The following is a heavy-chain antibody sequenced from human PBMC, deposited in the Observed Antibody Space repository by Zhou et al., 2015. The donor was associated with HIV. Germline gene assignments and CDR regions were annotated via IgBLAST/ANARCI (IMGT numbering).Heavy chain of an antibody. CDR2: IIPIFGTA. J-gene: IGHJ6*02. CDR3: ARDSGRGFGELLARPYYYYGMDV. CDR1: GGTFSSYA. D-gene: IGHD3-10*01. V-gene: IGHV1-69*01. Sequence: QVQLVQSGAEVKKPGSSVKVSCKASGGTFSSYAISWVRQAPGQGLEWMGGIIPIFGTANYAQKFQGRVTITADESTSTAYMELSSLRSEDTAVYYCARDSGRGFGELLARPYYYYGMDVWGQGTTVTVSS.